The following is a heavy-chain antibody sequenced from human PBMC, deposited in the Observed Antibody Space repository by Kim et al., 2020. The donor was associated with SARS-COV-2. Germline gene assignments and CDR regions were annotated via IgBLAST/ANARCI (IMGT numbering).Heavy chain of an antibody. J-gene: IGHJ3*02. CDR3: ARPEIAAAAHDAFDI. Sequence: QKFRGRVTMTRETSTSTVYMELSSLRSEDTAVYYCARPEIAAAAHDAFDIWGQGTMVTVSS. D-gene: IGHD6-13*01. V-gene: IGHV1-46*01.